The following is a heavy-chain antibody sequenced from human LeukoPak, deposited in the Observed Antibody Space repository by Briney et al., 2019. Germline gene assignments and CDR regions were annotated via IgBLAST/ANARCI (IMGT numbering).Heavy chain of an antibody. V-gene: IGHV1-18*01. J-gene: IGHJ4*02. D-gene: IGHD3-22*01. CDR2: ISAKNGDT. Sequence: ASVKVSCKASGYNFNIYGFTWERQAPGQGLEWMGWISAKNGDTDFAQKLQGRLTMTTDTSTTTAYMELRSLTSDDTAVYYCARAQHYYYDSSGYYFDYWGQGTLVTVSS. CDR1: GYNFNIYG. CDR3: ARAQHYYYDSSGYYFDY.